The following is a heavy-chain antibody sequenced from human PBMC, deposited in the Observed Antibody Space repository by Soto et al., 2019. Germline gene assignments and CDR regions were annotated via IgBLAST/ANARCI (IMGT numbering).Heavy chain of an antibody. CDR2: MNPNRGNT. D-gene: IGHD6-19*01. CDR1: GYTFTSYD. V-gene: IGHV1-8*01. Sequence: QVQLVQSGAEVKKPGASVKVSCKASGYTFTSYDINWVRQATGQGLEWMGWMNPNRGNTGYAQKVQGRVTMTRNTSISTAYMELSSLRSEDTAVYYCASFRPGWANAFDIWGQGSMVTVSS. CDR3: ASFRPGWANAFDI. J-gene: IGHJ3*02.